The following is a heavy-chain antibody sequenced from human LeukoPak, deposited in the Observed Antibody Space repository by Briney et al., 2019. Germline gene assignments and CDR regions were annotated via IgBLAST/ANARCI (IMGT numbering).Heavy chain of an antibody. CDR3: ARGNIIGPFDY. CDR1: GGSFSGYY. CDR2: INHSGST. V-gene: IGHV4-34*01. Sequence: SETLSLTCAVYGGSFSGYYWSWIRQPPGKGLEWIGEINHSGSTNYNPSLKSRVTISVDTSKNQFSLKLSSVTAADTAVYYCARGNIIGPFDYWGQGTLVTVSS. J-gene: IGHJ4*02. D-gene: IGHD2/OR15-2a*01.